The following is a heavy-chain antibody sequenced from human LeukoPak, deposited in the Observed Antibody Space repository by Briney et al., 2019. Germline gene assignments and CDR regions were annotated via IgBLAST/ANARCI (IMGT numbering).Heavy chain of an antibody. CDR2: MYYSGST. CDR1: GGSISSSGYY. CDR3: ARDQRLRDSSGWYASYYYYYMDV. Sequence: SETLSLTCTVSGGSISSSGYYWGWIRQPPGKGLEWIGSMYYSGSTYYNPSLKSRVTISVDTSKNHFSLKLSSVTAADTAVYYCARDQRLRDSSGWYASYYYYYMDVWGKGTTVTISS. V-gene: IGHV4-39*07. J-gene: IGHJ6*03. D-gene: IGHD6-19*01.